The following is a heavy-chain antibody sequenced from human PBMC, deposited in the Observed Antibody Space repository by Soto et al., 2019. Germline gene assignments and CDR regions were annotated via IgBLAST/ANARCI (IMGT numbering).Heavy chain of an antibody. V-gene: IGHV4-31*03. Sequence: QVPLQESGPGLVKPSQTLSLTCTLSGGSISSEGYYWTWIRQHPGKGLEWIGDFYYSGTTSYNPSLKSRLTISVDTSNNQFSLRLSSVTAADTAMYYCARRHDILTGSDSLDVWGRGTMVTVSS. J-gene: IGHJ3*01. CDR1: GGSISSEGYY. CDR2: FYYSGTT. CDR3: ARRHDILTGSDSLDV. D-gene: IGHD3-9*01.